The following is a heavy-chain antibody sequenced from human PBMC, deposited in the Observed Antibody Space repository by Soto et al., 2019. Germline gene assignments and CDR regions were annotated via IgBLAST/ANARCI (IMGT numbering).Heavy chain of an antibody. CDR2: IYYSGST. J-gene: IGHJ5*02. CDR1: VFSISSYY. Sequence: PSETLSLTCTFSVFSISSYYWSCIRQPPGKGLEWIGYIYYSGSTNYNPSLKSRVTISVDTSKNQFSLKLSSVTAADTAVYYCARVKYSNKDFAFDPWGQGTLVSVSS. D-gene: IGHD5-18*01. V-gene: IGHV4-59*01. CDR3: ARVKYSNKDFAFDP.